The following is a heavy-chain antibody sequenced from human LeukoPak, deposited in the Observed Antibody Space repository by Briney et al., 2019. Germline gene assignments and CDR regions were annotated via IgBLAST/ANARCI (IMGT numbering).Heavy chain of an antibody. J-gene: IGHJ4*02. CDR3: ARDSSGYPFDY. Sequence: QTGGSLRLSCAASGFTFSSYPMHWVRQAPGKGLEWVAVTSNDIRNTYYADSVKGRFSISRDNPKNTLYLQMNSLRADDTALYYCARDSSGYPFDYWGQGTLVTVSS. V-gene: IGHV3-30-3*01. D-gene: IGHD3-22*01. CDR2: TSNDIRNT. CDR1: GFTFSSYP.